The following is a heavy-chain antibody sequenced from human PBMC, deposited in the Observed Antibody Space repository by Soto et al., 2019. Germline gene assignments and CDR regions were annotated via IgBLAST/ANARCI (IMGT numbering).Heavy chain of an antibody. V-gene: IGHV4-59*01. D-gene: IGHD3-3*01. J-gene: IGHJ3*02. CDR1: GGSISSYY. CDR2: IYYSGST. CDR3: AREYPWRAFDI. Sequence: SETLSLTCTVSGGSISSYYWSWIRQPPGKGLEWIGYIYYSGSTNYNPSLKSRVTISVDTSKNQFSLKLSSVTAADTAVYYCAREYPWRAFDIWGQGTMVTVSS.